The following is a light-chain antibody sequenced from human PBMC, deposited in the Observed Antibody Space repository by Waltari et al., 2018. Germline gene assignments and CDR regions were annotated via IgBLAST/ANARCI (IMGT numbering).Light chain of an antibody. V-gene: IGKV1-5*03. CDR2: KAS. CDR3: QQYSNSPWT. CDR1: QSIGSW. J-gene: IGKJ1*01. Sequence: DIQMTQSPSTMSAFVGDRVTITCRASQSIGSWLAWYQQKPGKAPKGLIYKASTLECGVPSRFSGSGSGTEFTLTISSLQPDDFATYYCQQYSNSPWTVGQGTKVEIK.